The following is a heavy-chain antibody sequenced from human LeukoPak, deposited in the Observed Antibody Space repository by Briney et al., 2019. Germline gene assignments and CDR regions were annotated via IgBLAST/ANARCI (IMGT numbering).Heavy chain of an antibody. CDR3: ARLETSSSWYNWFDP. CDR2: INHSGST. CDR1: GGSFSGYY. V-gene: IGHV4-34*01. Sequence: SETLSLTCAVYGGSFSGYYWSWIRQPPGKGLEWIGDINHSGSTNYNPSLKSRVTISVDTSKNQFSLKLTSVTAADTAVYYCARLETSSSWYNWFDPWGQGTLVTVSS. D-gene: IGHD6-13*01. J-gene: IGHJ5*02.